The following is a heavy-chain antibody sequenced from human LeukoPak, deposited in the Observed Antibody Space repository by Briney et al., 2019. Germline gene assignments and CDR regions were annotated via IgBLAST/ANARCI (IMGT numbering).Heavy chain of an antibody. V-gene: IGHV4-34*01. J-gene: IGHJ4*02. CDR2: INHSGST. CDR3: ARGVDSSGYYYTPFDY. CDR1: GGSFSGYC. D-gene: IGHD3-22*01. Sequence: PSETLSLTCAVYGGSFSGYCWSWIRQPPGKGLEWIGEINHSGSTNYNPSLKSRVTISVDTSKNQFSLKPSSVTAADTAVYYCARGVDSSGYYYTPFDYWGQGTLVTVSS.